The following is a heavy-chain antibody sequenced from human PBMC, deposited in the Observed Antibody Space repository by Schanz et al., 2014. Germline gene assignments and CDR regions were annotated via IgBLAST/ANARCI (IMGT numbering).Heavy chain of an antibody. CDR3: ARALKGKVAIFGVIAAQNYYYIDV. V-gene: IGHV1-8*02. D-gene: IGHD3-3*01. J-gene: IGHJ6*03. CDR1: GYTFTTYA. CDR2: MNPKTGNT. Sequence: QVQLVQSGAEVKKPGASVKVSCKASGYTFTTYAMSWVRQAPGQGLEWVGWMNPKTGNTDHAQKFQGRVSMTWDTSTSTAYLDLSRLRSEDTGVYYCARALKGKVAIFGVIAAQNYYYIDVWGKGTTVTVSS.